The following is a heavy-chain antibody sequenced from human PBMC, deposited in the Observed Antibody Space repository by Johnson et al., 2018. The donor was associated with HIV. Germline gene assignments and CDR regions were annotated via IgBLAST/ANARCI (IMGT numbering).Heavy chain of an antibody. Sequence: EEQLVEWGGGWVRPGGALRLSCAASGGTFSSYAMHWVRQAPGKGLEYVSAISSNGGSTYYANSVKGRFTISRDNSKNTLYLQMNSLRAEDTAVYYCARDHYYDSSGYHEGDAFDIWGQGTMVTVSS. CDR2: ISSNGGST. J-gene: IGHJ3*02. CDR1: GGTFSSYA. D-gene: IGHD3-22*01. CDR3: ARDHYYDSSGYHEGDAFDI. V-gene: IGHV3-64*01.